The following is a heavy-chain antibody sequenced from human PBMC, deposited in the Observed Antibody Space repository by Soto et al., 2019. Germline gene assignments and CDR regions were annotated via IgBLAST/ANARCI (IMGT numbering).Heavy chain of an antibody. CDR3: ARDRSTAMADGNWFDP. J-gene: IGHJ5*02. Sequence: QVQLQESGPGLVKPSQTLSLTCTVSGGSISSGGYYWSWIRQHPGKGLEWIGYIYYSGSTCYNPSLKSRVTISVDTSKNQFSLKLSSVNAADTAVYYCARDRSTAMADGNWFDPWGQGTLVTVSS. V-gene: IGHV4-31*03. D-gene: IGHD5-18*01. CDR1: GGSISSGGYY. CDR2: IYYSGST.